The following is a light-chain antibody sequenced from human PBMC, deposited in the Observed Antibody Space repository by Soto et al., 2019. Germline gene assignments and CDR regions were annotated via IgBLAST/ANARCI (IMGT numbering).Light chain of an antibody. CDR2: DDS. J-gene: IGLJ2*01. Sequence: SYVLTQPPSVSVAPGQTASITCGGNNIGSKSVHWYQQKPGQAPVLVVYDDSGRPSGIPERVSGSNSGNTATLTISRVEAGDEADYYCQVWDSSSDHLIIFGGGTKVTVL. V-gene: IGLV3-21*02. CDR1: NIGSKS. CDR3: QVWDSSSDHLII.